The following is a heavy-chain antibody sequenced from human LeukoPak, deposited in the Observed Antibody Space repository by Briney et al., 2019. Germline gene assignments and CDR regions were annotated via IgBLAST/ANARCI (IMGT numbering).Heavy chain of an antibody. J-gene: IGHJ4*02. D-gene: IGHD3-22*01. Sequence: PGESLKISCKGSGYRFTNYWIGWVRQKPGKGLELMGSIYPGDSDTRFSPSFQGQVTISADKSMTTAYLQWSSLKASDTAMYYCARQGVYYSDSSAFYYWGQGTLVSVSS. V-gene: IGHV5-51*01. CDR2: IYPGDSDT. CDR3: ARQGVYYSDSSAFYY. CDR1: GYRFTNYW.